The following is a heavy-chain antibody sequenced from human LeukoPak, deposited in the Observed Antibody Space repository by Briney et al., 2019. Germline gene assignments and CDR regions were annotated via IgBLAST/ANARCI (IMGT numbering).Heavy chain of an antibody. Sequence: GGSLRLSCAASGFTFSSYEMNWLRQAPGKGLEGVSYISWWCSTIYYADSVKSRFTISRDNAKNSLYLKINSLRAEDTAVYYCARVPGYSSSWDDLYYYGMDVWGQGTTVTVSS. CDR2: ISWWCSTI. D-gene: IGHD6-13*01. V-gene: IGHV3-48*03. J-gene: IGHJ6*02. CDR1: GFTFSSYE. CDR3: ARVPGYSSSWDDLYYYGMDV.